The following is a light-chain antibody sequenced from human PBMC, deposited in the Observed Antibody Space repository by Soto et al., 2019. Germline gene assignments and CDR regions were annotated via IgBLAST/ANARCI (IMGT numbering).Light chain of an antibody. CDR3: QQISRTPWT. V-gene: IGKV1-39*01. CDR2: ASS. CDR1: QTNSSY. J-gene: IGKJ1*01. Sequence: DIQMTQSPASLSASVGDRDTITCRASQTNSSYLNWYQKKPGKAPKILIYASSTLQSGVPSRFSGSRSGTDFTLTISSLQPEDFASYYCQQISRTPWTFGQGTKVEIK.